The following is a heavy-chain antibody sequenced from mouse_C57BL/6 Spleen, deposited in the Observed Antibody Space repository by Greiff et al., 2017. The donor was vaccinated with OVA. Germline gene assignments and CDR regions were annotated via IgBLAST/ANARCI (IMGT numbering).Heavy chain of an antibody. CDR2: INPSNGGT. D-gene: IGHD1-1*01. CDR1: GYTFTSYW. V-gene: IGHV1-53*01. J-gene: IGHJ2*01. Sequence: QVQLKQPGTELVKPGASVKLSCKASGYTFTSYWMHWVKQRPGQGLEWIGNINPSNGGTNYNEKFKSKATLTVDKSSSTAYMQLSSLTSEDSAVYYCARSLITTVVATRDFDYWGQGTTLTVSS. CDR3: ARSLITTVVATRDFDY.